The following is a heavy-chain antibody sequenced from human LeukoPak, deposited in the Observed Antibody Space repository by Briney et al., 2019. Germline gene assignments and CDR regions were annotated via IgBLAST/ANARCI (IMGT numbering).Heavy chain of an antibody. V-gene: IGHV3-30*18. CDR3: AKGPGVDV. CDR2: ISYDGSNK. Sequence: GGSLRLSCAASGFTFSSYGMHWVRQAPGKGLEWVAVISYDGSNKYYADSVKGRFTISRDNSKNTLYLQMNSLRAEDTAVYYCAKGPGVDVWGQGTTVTVSS. J-gene: IGHJ6*02. CDR1: GFTFSSYG.